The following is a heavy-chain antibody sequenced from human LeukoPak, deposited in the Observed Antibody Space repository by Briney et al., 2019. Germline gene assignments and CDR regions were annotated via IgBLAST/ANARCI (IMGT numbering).Heavy chain of an antibody. D-gene: IGHD6-19*01. Sequence: ASVKVSFKASGYTFTSYAMHWVRQAPGQRLEWMGWINAGNGNTKYSQKFQGRVTITRDTSASTAYMELSSLRSEDTAVYYCARGSSGWYPPGDYWGQGTLVTVSS. CDR2: INAGNGNT. CDR3: ARGSSGWYPPGDY. J-gene: IGHJ4*02. CDR1: GYTFTSYA. V-gene: IGHV1-3*01.